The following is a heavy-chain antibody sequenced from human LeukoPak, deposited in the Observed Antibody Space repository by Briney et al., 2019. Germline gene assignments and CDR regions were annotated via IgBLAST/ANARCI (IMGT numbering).Heavy chain of an antibody. CDR1: GYTFTSYG. J-gene: IGHJ4*02. V-gene: IGHV1-18*01. D-gene: IGHD5-12*01. CDR3: ARARHLVATYIY. CDR2: ISAYNGNT. Sequence: ASVKVSYKASGYTFTSYGITWVRQAPGQGLEWMGWISAYNGNTNYAQKFQGRVTMTTDTSTSTAYMDLRSLGYDDTAVYYCARARHLVATYIYWGQGTLVTVSS.